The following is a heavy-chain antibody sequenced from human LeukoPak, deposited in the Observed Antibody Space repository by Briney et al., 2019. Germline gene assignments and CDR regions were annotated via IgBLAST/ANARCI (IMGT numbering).Heavy chain of an antibody. CDR2: FYYTGST. CDR1: GGSVSSGNYY. V-gene: IGHV4-61*01. Sequence: KPSETLSLTCTVSGGSVSSGNYYWNWIRQPPGKGLEWIAYFYYTGSTAYNPSLKSRVTISVDTSKNQFSLKLSSVTAADPAVYYCARGYCTGGSCYYFDYWGQGTLVTVSS. J-gene: IGHJ4*02. D-gene: IGHD2-15*01. CDR3: ARGYCTGGSCYYFDY.